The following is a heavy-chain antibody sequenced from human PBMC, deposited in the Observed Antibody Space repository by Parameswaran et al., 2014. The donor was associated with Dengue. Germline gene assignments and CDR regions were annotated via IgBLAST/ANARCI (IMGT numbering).Heavy chain of an antibody. D-gene: IGHD2-15*01. V-gene: IGHV3-23*01. CDR3: AKDKVVVATSWDF. CDR2: ITGGGSST. Sequence: VRQAPGKGLEWVSAITGGGSSTYYADSVKGRFAISRDNSKNTLYLQMNSLRADDTAIYYCAKDKVVVATSWDFWGQGALVTVSS. J-gene: IGHJ4*02.